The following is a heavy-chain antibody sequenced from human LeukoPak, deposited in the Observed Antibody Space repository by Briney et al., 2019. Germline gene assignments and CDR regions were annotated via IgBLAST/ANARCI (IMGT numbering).Heavy chain of an antibody. CDR1: GGTFSSYA. Sequence: SVKVSCKASGGTFSSYAISWVRQAPGQGLEWMGGIIPIFGTANYAQKFQGRVTITADESTSTAYMELSSLRSEDTAVYYCAIPDSYTYYFDYWGQGTPVTVSS. CDR2: IIPIFGTA. CDR3: AIPDSYTYYFDY. D-gene: IGHD5-18*01. V-gene: IGHV1-69*13. J-gene: IGHJ4*02.